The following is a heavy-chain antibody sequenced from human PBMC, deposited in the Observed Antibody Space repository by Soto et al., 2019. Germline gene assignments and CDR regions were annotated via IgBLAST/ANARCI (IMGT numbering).Heavy chain of an antibody. Sequence: QVQLVQSGAEVKKPGASVKVSCKASGYSFTRYGISWVRQAPGQGLEWMGWISGYNANTNYPENLQGRVTMTTDTSTSTAHMEVRNLISDDTAVYYCARMGDVPYYYYGLDVWGQGTTVTVSS. V-gene: IGHV1-18*01. CDR2: ISGYNANT. J-gene: IGHJ6*02. CDR3: ARMGDVPYYYYGLDV. D-gene: IGHD3-16*01. CDR1: GYSFTRYG.